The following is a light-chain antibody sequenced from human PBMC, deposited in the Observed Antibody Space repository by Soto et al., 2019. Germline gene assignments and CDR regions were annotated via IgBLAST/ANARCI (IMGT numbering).Light chain of an antibody. V-gene: IGKV3-20*01. Sequence: ELVLTQSPGTLSLSPGERATLSCRASQSVSSSYLAWYQQKPGQAPRLLIYGASSRATGIPDRFSGSGSGTDFTLTISRLEPEDFAVYYCHQYGSSAWPFGQGTKVDIK. CDR1: QSVSSSY. CDR2: GAS. J-gene: IGKJ1*01. CDR3: HQYGSSAWP.